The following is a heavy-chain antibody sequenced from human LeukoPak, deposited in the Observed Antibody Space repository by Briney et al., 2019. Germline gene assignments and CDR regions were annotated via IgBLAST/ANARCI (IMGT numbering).Heavy chain of an antibody. D-gene: IGHD6-19*01. CDR1: GGSISSYY. J-gene: IGHJ4*02. CDR3: ASGPRPLGVALDY. CDR2: IYYSGST. Sequence: SETLSLTCTVSGGSISSYYWSWIRQPPGKGLEWIGYIYYSGSTNYNPSLKSRVTISVDTSKNQFSLKLSSVTAADTAVYYCASGPRPLGVALDYWGQGTLVTVSS. V-gene: IGHV4-59*01.